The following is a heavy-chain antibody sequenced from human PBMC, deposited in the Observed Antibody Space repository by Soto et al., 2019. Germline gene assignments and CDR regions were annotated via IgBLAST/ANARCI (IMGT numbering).Heavy chain of an antibody. CDR1: GFTFSSYA. CDR3: AKDHTVTTDYYYGMDV. V-gene: IGHV3-23*01. D-gene: IGHD4-17*01. Sequence: GGSLRLSCAASGFTFSSYAMSWVRQAPGKGLEWVSAISGSGASTYYADSVKGRFTISGDNSKKTLYLQMNSLRAEDTAVYYCAKDHTVTTDYYYGMDVWGQGTTVTVSS. CDR2: ISGSGAST. J-gene: IGHJ6*02.